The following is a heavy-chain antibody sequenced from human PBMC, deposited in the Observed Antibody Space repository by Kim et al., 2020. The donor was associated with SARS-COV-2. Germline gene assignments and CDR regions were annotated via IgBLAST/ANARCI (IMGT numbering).Heavy chain of an antibody. CDR2: DGGST. J-gene: IGHJ3*02. V-gene: IGHV3-43D*03. CDR3: ASRAFDI. Sequence: DGGSTYHEDLWKCRFTSSRDNHKNAQYLQRNSLRAEDTALYYCASRAFDIWGQGTMVTVSS.